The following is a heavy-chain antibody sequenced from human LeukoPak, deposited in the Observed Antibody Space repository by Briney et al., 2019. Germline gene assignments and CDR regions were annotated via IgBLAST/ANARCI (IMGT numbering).Heavy chain of an antibody. CDR2: FHYSGST. CDR3: ARGDDYGDYVGWFDP. D-gene: IGHD4-17*01. Sequence: PSETLSLTCSVSGGSVSSSSYYWGWVRQPPGKGLEWIGSFHYSGSTYYNPSLKSRVTISGDTSKNQFSLKLSSVTAAGTAVYYCARGDDYGDYVGWFDPWGQGTLVTVSS. CDR1: GGSVSSSSYY. V-gene: IGHV4-39*07. J-gene: IGHJ5*02.